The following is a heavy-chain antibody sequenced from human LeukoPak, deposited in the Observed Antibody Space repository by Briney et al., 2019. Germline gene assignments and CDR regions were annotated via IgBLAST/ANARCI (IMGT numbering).Heavy chain of an antibody. J-gene: IGHJ4*02. CDR2: IWYGGNDK. Sequence: GGSLRLSCATSGFTFSNYDIHWVRQAPGKGLEWVAAIWYGGNDKFYADSVRGRFTISRDNSKNTLFLHMNSLRLEDTAVYYCAKDRDYGDFGIDYWGQGTLVTVSS. V-gene: IGHV3-30*02. CDR3: AKDRDYGDFGIDY. CDR1: GFTFSNYD. D-gene: IGHD4-17*01.